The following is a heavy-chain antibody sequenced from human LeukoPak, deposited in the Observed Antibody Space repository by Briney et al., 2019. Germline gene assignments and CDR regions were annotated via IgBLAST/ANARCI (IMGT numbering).Heavy chain of an antibody. CDR1: GFTFSDHY. D-gene: IGHD5-24*01. CDR3: ARGGGRDGYNYVGVDFDY. CDR2: IDSGTTI. Sequence: GGSLRLSCAASGFTFSDHYMNWIRQAPGKGLEWVSYIDSGTTIYYADSVKGRFTISRDNAKNSLHPQMNSLRAEDTAVYYCARGGGRDGYNYVGVDFDYWGQGTLVTVSS. V-gene: IGHV3-11*01. J-gene: IGHJ4*02.